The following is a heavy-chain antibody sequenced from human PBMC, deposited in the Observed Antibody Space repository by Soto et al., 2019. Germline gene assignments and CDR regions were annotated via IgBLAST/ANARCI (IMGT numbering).Heavy chain of an antibody. V-gene: IGHV3-23*01. CDR3: AKAYFVWSSEQPYYFDY. J-gene: IGHJ4*02. CDR1: GFTFSNYA. CDR2: ISGSGGRS. D-gene: IGHD3-16*01. Sequence: EVQLLDSGRGLVQPGGSLRLSCAASGFTFSNYAMTWVRQGPGKGLEWGSGISGSGGRSYYADSVKGRFTISRDNSKSTLYLQMNSLRAEDTAVYYCAKAYFVWSSEQPYYFDYWGQGTLVTVSS.